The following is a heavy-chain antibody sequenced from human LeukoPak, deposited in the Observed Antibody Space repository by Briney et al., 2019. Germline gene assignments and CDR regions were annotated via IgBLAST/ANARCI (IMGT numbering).Heavy chain of an antibody. Sequence: PSETLSLTCTVSGGSISSSSYYWGWIRQPPGKGLEWIGSIYYSGSTYYNPSLKSRVTISVDTSKNQFSLKLSSVTAADTAVYYCAKIGGMQLWGAFDIWGQGTMVTVSS. CDR2: IYYSGST. D-gene: IGHD5-18*01. J-gene: IGHJ3*02. CDR3: AKIGGMQLWGAFDI. V-gene: IGHV4-39*07. CDR1: GGSISSSSYY.